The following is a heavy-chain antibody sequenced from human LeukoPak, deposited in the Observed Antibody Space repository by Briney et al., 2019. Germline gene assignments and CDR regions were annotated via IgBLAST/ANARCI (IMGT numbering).Heavy chain of an antibody. CDR2: ISTNGGST. CDR3: PRGGYYDSSGSFDY. D-gene: IGHD3-22*01. Sequence: GLTLRLLCAASGLIYSIYAMYWVPHAPGRGLEYVSAISTNGGSTDYANSVKGRFTISRDNSDKRVYLQMGTLRAEEMAVYYCPRGGYYDSSGSFDYGGQGILVTVSS. V-gene: IGHV3-64*01. CDR1: GLIYSIYA. J-gene: IGHJ4*02.